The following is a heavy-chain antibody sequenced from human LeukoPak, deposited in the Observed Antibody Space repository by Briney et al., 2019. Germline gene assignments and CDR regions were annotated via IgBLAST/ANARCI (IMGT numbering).Heavy chain of an antibody. CDR3: AKSGGSPADY. CDR2: IKEDGSEK. J-gene: IGHJ4*02. Sequence: GGSLRLSCAASGFTFSRSWMSWVRQTPGKGLEWLANIKEDGSEKYYVDSVKGRLIISRDNAKKSVYLQMNSLGAADTAVYYCAKSGGSPADYWGQGTLVTVSS. CDR1: GFTFSRSW. V-gene: IGHV3-7*03. D-gene: IGHD3-10*01.